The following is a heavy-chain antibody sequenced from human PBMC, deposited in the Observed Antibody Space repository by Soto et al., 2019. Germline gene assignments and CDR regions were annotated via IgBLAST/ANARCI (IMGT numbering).Heavy chain of an antibody. Sequence: LRLSCAASGFTFSSYSMDWVRQAPGKGLEWVSSISSSSSYIYYADSVKGRSTIARDNAKNSLYLQMNSLRAEDTAVYYCARDFLLNRKETGAYGIDVWGQGTTVTVSS. CDR2: ISSSSSYI. CDR1: GFTFSSYS. CDR3: ARDFLLNRKETGAYGIDV. J-gene: IGHJ6*02. D-gene: IGHD2-8*02. V-gene: IGHV3-21*01.